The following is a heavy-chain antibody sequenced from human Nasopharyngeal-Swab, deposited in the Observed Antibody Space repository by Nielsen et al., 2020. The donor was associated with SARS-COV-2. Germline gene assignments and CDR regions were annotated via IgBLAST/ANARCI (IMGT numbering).Heavy chain of an antibody. J-gene: IGHJ5*02. Sequence: SETLSLTCTVSGDSVTTSDYYRGWIRQPPGEGLEWIGSLLSSGSNYSNPSLKSRVSISVDTSKNQFSLKLTSVTAADTAVYYCVRRSDLFDSRGYSLGQGTLVTVSS. CDR2: LLSSGSN. D-gene: IGHD3-22*01. CDR1: GDSVTTSDYY. V-gene: IGHV4-39*01. CDR3: VRRSDLFDSRGYS.